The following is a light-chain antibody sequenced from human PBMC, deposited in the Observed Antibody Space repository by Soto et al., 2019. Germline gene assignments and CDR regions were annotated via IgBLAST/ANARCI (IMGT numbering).Light chain of an antibody. CDR3: QQYSNWPPIT. V-gene: IGKV3-15*01. J-gene: IGKJ5*01. CDR1: QSVSIH. CDR2: DTS. Sequence: EIIITQSPATLSVSLGERATLSCRASQSVSIHLAWYQQKPGQAPRLLIYDTSTRATGIPARFSGSGSGTEFTLTISSLQSEDFAVYYCQQYSNWPPITFGQGTRLEIK.